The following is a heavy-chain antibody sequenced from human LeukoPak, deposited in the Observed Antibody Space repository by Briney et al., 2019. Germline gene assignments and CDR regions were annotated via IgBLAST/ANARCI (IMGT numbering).Heavy chain of an antibody. Sequence: ASVKVSCKASGYTFTGNYMHWVRQAPGQGLEWMGWINPNSGGTNYAQKFQGRVTMTRDTSISTAYMELSRLRSDDTAVYYCARDSEHIVVVTESSWDEWGQGTLVTVSS. CDR3: ARDSEHIVVVTESSWDE. CDR1: GYTFTGNY. CDR2: INPNSGGT. V-gene: IGHV1-2*02. D-gene: IGHD2-21*02. J-gene: IGHJ4*02.